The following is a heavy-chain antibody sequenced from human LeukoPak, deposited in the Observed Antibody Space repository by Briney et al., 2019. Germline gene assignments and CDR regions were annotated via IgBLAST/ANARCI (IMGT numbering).Heavy chain of an antibody. V-gene: IGHV3-7*01. J-gene: IGHJ4*02. D-gene: IGHD2-8*01. CDR3: ARDLYRRQHLGLIDS. CDR2: IKPDGSEK. Sequence: GGSLRLSCAASGFTFSSYWMSWVRQAPGKGLEWVANIKPDGSEKYHVDSVKGRFTISRDNAKNSLYLQINSLRVEDTALYFCARDLYRRQHLGLIDSWGQGTLVTVSS. CDR1: GFTFSSYW.